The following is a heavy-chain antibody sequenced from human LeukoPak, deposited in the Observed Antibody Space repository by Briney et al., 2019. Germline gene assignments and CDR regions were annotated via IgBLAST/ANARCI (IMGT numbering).Heavy chain of an antibody. J-gene: IGHJ4*02. CDR1: GGSFSGYY. D-gene: IGHD3-22*01. CDR3: ARAFSYYDSSGYYVD. CDR2: INHSGST. Sequence: SETLSLTCAVYGGSFSGYYWSWIRQPPGKGLEWIGEINHSGSTNYNPSLKSRVTISVDASKNQFSLKLSSVTAADTAVYYCARAFSYYDSSGYYVDWGQGTLVTVSS. V-gene: IGHV4-34*01.